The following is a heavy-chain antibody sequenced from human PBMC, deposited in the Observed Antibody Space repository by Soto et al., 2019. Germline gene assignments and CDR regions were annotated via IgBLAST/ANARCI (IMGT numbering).Heavy chain of an antibody. CDR3: ARDDLYGGWFDP. V-gene: IGHV4-30-2*01. J-gene: IGHJ5*02. Sequence: SETLSLTCAVSGGSISSGGYSWSWIRQPPGKGLEWIGYIYHSGSTYYNPSLKSRVTVSVDKSKNQFSLKLSSVTAADTAVYYCARDDLYGGWFDPWGQGTLVTVSS. CDR1: GGSISSGGYS. CDR2: IYHSGST. D-gene: IGHD4-17*01.